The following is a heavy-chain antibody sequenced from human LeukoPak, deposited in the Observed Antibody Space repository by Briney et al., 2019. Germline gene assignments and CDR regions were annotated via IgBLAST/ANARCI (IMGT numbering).Heavy chain of an antibody. CDR1: GFTFNSYA. Sequence: GGSLRLSCAASGFTFNSYAMNWVRQAPGKGLEWVSAISGGGGSTYYADSVKGRLTISRDNSKNTLHLQMNSLRAEDTAVYYCARDGEDDYGGTIDYWGQGTLVTVSS. J-gene: IGHJ4*02. V-gene: IGHV3-23*01. CDR2: ISGGGGST. CDR3: ARDGEDDYGGTIDY. D-gene: IGHD4-23*01.